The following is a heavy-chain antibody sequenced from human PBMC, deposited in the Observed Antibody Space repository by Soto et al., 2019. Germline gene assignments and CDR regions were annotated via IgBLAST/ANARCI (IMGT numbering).Heavy chain of an antibody. CDR1: GFTFSNYA. V-gene: IGHV3-23*01. CDR2: ISGGGGGT. Sequence: GGSLRLSCAASGFNAASGFTFSNYAMNWVRQAPGKGLEWVSGISGGGGGTNYADSVRGRFTVSRDNSKNTLYLQMNSLRVEDTAVYYCAKELISDREVYFFDFWGQGTLVTVSS. CDR3: AKELISDREVYFFDF. J-gene: IGHJ4*02. D-gene: IGHD1-26*01.